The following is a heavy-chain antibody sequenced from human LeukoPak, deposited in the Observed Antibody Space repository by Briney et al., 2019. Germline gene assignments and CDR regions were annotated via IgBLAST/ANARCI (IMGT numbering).Heavy chain of an antibody. CDR1: GGSISNYY. J-gene: IGHJ4*02. CDR3: ARERSGSEIFARSFDI. CDR2: IYYSGST. D-gene: IGHD3-3*01. Sequence: SETLSLTCTVSGGSISNYYWSWIRQPPGKGLEWIGYIYYSGSTNYNPSLKSRVTISVDTSKNQFSLKLSSVTAADTAVYYCARERSGSEIFARSFDIWGQGTLVTVSS. V-gene: IGHV4-59*12.